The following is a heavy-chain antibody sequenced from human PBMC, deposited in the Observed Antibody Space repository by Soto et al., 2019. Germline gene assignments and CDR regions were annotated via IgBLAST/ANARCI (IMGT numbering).Heavy chain of an antibody. CDR1: GFTFSSYA. CDR3: AKLGVGYYDSSGYLYFDY. D-gene: IGHD3-22*01. CDR2: ISGSGGST. J-gene: IGHJ4*02. V-gene: IGHV3-23*01. Sequence: EVQLLESGGGLVQPGGSLRLSCAASGFTFSSYAMSWVRQAPGKGLEWVSAISGSGGSTYYADSVKGRFTISRDNSKITLYLQMNSLRAEDTAVYYCAKLGVGYYDSSGYLYFDYWGQGTLVTVSS.